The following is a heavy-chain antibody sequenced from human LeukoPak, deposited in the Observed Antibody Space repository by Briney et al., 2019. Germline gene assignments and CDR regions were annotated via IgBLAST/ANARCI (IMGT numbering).Heavy chain of an antibody. CDR2: IYHSGST. V-gene: IGHV4-4*02. J-gene: IGHJ4*02. CDR1: GGSISSSNW. Sequence: SETLSLTCAVSGGSISSSNWWSWVRQPPGKGLEWIGEIYHSGSTNYNPSLKSRVTISVDKSKNQFSLKLSSVTAADTAVYYCARQRSSGWYYFDYWGQGTLVTVSS. CDR3: ARQRSSGWYYFDY. D-gene: IGHD6-19*01.